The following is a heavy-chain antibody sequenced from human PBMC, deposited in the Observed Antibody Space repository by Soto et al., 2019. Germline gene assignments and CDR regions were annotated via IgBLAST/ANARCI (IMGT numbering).Heavy chain of an antibody. V-gene: IGHV1-18*01. CDR1: GYTYTSYG. Sequence: QVQLVQSGAEVKKPGASVKVSCKASGYTYTSYGISWVRQAPGQGLEWMGWISAYNGNTKYAQKVQGRVTIPTDTSTSTACMELRRLTSDDTAVYYGAREPNYFDSWGQGTLVTVSS. CDR2: ISAYNGNT. CDR3: AREPNYFDS. J-gene: IGHJ4*02.